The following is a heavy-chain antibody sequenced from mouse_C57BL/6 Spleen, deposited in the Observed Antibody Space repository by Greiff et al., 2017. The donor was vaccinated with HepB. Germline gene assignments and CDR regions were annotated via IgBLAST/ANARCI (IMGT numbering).Heavy chain of an antibody. CDR3: ARSGNYGSSYFDY. J-gene: IGHJ2*01. CDR1: GYTFTSYW. Sequence: QVQLQQPGAELVRPGTSVKLSCKASGYTFTSYWMHWVKQRPGQGLEWIGVIDPSDSYTNYNQKFKGKATLTVDTSSSKAYMQLSSLTSEDSAVYYCARSGNYGSSYFDYWGQGTTLTVSS. CDR2: IDPSDSYT. D-gene: IGHD1-1*01. V-gene: IGHV1-59*01.